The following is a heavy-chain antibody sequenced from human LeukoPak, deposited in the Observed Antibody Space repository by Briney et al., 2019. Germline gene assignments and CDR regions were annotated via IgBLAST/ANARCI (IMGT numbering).Heavy chain of an antibody. CDR1: GYSFTSYW. D-gene: IGHD2-15*01. V-gene: IGHV5-51*01. Sequence: GESLKISRKGSGYSFTSYWIGWMRQMPGKGLEWMGIIYPGDSDTRHSPSFQGQVTISADKSNSTAYLQWSSLKASDTAMYYCARGDLGYSHPFFDYWGQGTLVTVSS. J-gene: IGHJ4*02. CDR3: ARGDLGYSHPFFDY. CDR2: IYPGDSDT.